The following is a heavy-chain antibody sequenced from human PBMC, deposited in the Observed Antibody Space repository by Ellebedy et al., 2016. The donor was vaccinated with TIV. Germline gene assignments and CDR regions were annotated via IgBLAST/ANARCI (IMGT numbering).Heavy chain of an antibody. D-gene: IGHD3-10*01. J-gene: IGHJ4*02. CDR2: IYSTGTT. CDR3: AIRGRY. V-gene: IGHV3-53*01. Sequence: GESLKISCAASGFPVGSHFMSWVRQAPGRGPECVSIIYSTGTTDYADSVWGRFTISRDNSKNTVYLQMNSRRAEDTAVYYCAIRGRYWGQGTLVTVSS. CDR1: GFPVGSHF.